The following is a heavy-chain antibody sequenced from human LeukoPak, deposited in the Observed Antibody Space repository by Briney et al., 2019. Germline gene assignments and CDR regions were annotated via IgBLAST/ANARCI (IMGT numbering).Heavy chain of an antibody. CDR3: VKDSSGIAARRGGYFDY. CDR2: ISSNGGST. V-gene: IGHV3-64D*09. Sequence: GGSLRLSCSASGFTFSNYAMHWVRQAPGKGLESVSAISSNGGSTYYADSVKGRFTISRDNSKNTLYLQMSSLRAEDTAVYYCVKDSSGIAARRGGYFDYWGQGTLVTVSS. CDR1: GFTFSNYA. J-gene: IGHJ4*02. D-gene: IGHD6-6*01.